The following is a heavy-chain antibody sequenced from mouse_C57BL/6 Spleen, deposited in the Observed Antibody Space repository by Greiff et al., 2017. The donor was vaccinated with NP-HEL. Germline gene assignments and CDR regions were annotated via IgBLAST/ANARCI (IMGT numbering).Heavy chain of an antibody. D-gene: IGHD3-2*02. J-gene: IGHJ2*01. CDR1: GYTFTSYW. CDR2: IHPNSGSI. V-gene: IGHV1-64*01. CDR3: AREKTAQATFDY. Sequence: VQLQQSGAELVKPGASVKLSCKASGYTFTSYWMHWVKQRPGQGLEWIGMIHPNSGSINYNEKFKSKATLTVDKSSSTAYMQLSSLTSEDSAVYYCAREKTAQATFDYWGQGTTLTVSS.